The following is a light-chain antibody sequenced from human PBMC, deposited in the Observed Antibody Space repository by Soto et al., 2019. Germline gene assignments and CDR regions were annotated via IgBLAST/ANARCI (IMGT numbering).Light chain of an antibody. CDR2: DAS. Sequence: DIQMTQSPSSLSASVGDRVTITCQASQDIATYLNWYQQKIGEAPKVLIYDASNLQTGVPPRFSGGGYGTVFTFTIRNLQPEDTATYFCQQYDTVPEVTFGGGTKLEI. V-gene: IGKV1-33*01. J-gene: IGKJ4*01. CDR3: QQYDTVPEVT. CDR1: QDIATY.